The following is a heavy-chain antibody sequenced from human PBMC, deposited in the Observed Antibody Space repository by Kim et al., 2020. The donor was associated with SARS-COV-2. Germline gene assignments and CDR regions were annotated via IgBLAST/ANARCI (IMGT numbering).Heavy chain of an antibody. CDR1: GYSFTSYW. V-gene: IGHV5-51*01. CDR2: IYPGDSDT. Sequence: GESLKISCKGSGYSFTSYWIGWVRQMPGKGLEWMGIIYPGDSDTRYSPSFQGQVTISADKSISTAYLQWSSLKASDTAMYYCARQRPGGGIRYILTNTCWFDPWGQGTLVTVSS. J-gene: IGHJ5*02. CDR3: ARQRPGGGIRYILTNTCWFDP. D-gene: IGHD2-15*01.